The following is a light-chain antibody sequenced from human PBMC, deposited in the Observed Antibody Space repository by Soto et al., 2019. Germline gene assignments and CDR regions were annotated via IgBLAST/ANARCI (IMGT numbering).Light chain of an antibody. V-gene: IGLV1-44*01. CDR3: AAWDDSLNGRV. Sequence: QSVLTQPPSASGTPGQRVIISCSGSSSNIGSNTVNWYQQLPGTAPKLLIYSHNQRPSGVPDRFSGSKSGTSASLAISGLQSEDEADYYCAAWDDSLNGRVFGTGTKLTVL. CDR1: SSNIGSNT. CDR2: SHN. J-gene: IGLJ1*01.